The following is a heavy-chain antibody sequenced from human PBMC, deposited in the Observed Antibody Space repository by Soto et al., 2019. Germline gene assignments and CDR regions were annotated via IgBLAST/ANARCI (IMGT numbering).Heavy chain of an antibody. CDR2: IFYSGST. J-gene: IGHJ6*02. CDR3: ARDARYDFFTCYSSDTSGIYV. D-gene: IGHD3-9*01. CDR1: AGSISSSSYY. V-gene: IGHV4-39*07. Sequence: SKTRCLAWTVSAGSISSSSYYWGWIRQQPGKGLEWIGSIFYSGSTYYNPSLKSRVTISVDTSKNQFSLKLSSVTAADTAVYYCARDARYDFFTCYSSDTSGIYVWGQRTAVTVSS.